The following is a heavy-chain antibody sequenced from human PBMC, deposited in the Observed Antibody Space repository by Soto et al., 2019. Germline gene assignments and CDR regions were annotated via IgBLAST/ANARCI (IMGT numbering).Heavy chain of an antibody. CDR3: ARSTRKLYCSSTSCSAEVRYYYYYMDV. V-gene: IGHV4-34*01. CDR1: GGSFSGYY. J-gene: IGHJ6*03. D-gene: IGHD2-2*01. CDR2: INHSGST. Sequence: SETLSRTFAVYGGSFSGYYWSCIRQPPGTGLEWIGEINHSGSTNYNPSLKSRVTISVDTSKNQFSLKLSSVTAADMAVYYCARSTRKLYCSSTSCSAEVRYYYYYMDVWGKGTTVT.